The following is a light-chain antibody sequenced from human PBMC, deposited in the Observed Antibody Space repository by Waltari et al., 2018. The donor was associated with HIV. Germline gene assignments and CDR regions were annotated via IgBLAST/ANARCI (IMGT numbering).Light chain of an antibody. Sequence: QSVLTQPPSVSGAPGQGVTIPCTGSSSNPGAGYDVHWYQQLPGTAPRLLIYDNTIRPSGVPDRFSGSKSGTSASLAIAGLQDEDEAVYYCQSYDRSLSVWVFGGGTKVTVL. V-gene: IGLV1-40*01. CDR3: QSYDRSLSVWV. J-gene: IGLJ3*02. CDR1: SSNPGAGYD. CDR2: DNT.